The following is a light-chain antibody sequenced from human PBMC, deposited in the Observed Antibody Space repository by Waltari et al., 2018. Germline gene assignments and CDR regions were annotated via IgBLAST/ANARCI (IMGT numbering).Light chain of an antibody. J-gene: IGKJ4*01. Sequence: EIVLTQSPGTLSLSTGERATLSCRASQTVRTTYLAWYQQKPGQAPTLLIYGASSRATGIPDRFSGSWSGTDFSLTISSLEPEDFAVYYCQQYDISPLTFGGGTKVEIK. CDR2: GAS. CDR1: QTVRTTY. CDR3: QQYDISPLT. V-gene: IGKV3-20*01.